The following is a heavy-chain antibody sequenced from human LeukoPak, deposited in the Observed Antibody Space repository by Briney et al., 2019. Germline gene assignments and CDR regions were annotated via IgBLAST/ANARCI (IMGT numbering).Heavy chain of an antibody. J-gene: IGHJ3*02. CDR2: ISSSGGTI. D-gene: IGHD6-19*01. CDR1: GFTLSSNE. CDR3: ASGIHYSSGWIDI. V-gene: IGHV3-48*03. Sequence: LSGGSLRLSCAASGFTLSSNEMNWVRQAPGKGREWLSYISSSGGTIHYVDSVKGRFTISRDNAKNSLFLQMNSLRDEDTDVYYCASGIHYSSGWIDIWGQGTMVTVSS.